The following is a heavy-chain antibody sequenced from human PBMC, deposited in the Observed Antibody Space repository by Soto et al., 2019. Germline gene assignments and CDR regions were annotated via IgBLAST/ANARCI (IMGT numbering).Heavy chain of an antibody. Sequence: PSETLSLTCAVYGGSFSGYYWSWIRQPPGKGLEWIGEINHSGSTNYNPSLKSRVTISVDTSKNQFSLKLSSVTAADTAVYYCAGAGWLVLYYYGMDVWGQGTTVTVSS. CDR3: AGAGWLVLYYYGMDV. CDR1: GGSFSGYY. V-gene: IGHV4-34*01. J-gene: IGHJ6*02. CDR2: INHSGST. D-gene: IGHD6-19*01.